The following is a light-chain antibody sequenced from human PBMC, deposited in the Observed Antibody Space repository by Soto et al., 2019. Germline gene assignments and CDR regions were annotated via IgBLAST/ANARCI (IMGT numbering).Light chain of an antibody. CDR1: RSVGSS. CDR3: QQANSFPFT. CDR2: GAS. Sequence: ESVLTQSPAALSLSPGDRATLSCRASRSVGSSLAWYQQKPGQAPRLLIYGASNRATGIPDRFSGSESGTDFTLTISSLQPEDFATYYCQQANSFPFTFGQGTRLEIK. V-gene: IGKV3-11*01. J-gene: IGKJ5*01.